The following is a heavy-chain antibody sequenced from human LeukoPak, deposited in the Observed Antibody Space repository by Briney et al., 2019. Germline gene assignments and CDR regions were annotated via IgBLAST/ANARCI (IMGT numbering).Heavy chain of an antibody. CDR3: AKDPSVDIVAFDAFDI. CDR1: GFTFSSYA. V-gene: IGHV3-23*01. CDR2: ISGSGGST. Sequence: GGSLRLSCAASGFTFSSYAMSWVRQAPGKGLEWVSAISGSGGSTYYADSVKGRFTISRDNSKNTLYLQMNSLRAEDTAVYYCAKDPSVDIVAFDAFDIRGQGTMVTVSS. J-gene: IGHJ3*02. D-gene: IGHD5-12*01.